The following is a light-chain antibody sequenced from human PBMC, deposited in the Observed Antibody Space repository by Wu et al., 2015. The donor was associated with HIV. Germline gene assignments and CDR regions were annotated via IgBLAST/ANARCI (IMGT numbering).Light chain of an antibody. J-gene: IGKJ1*01. CDR2: AAS. CDR1: QSVSSNY. Sequence: EIVLTQSPGTLSLSPGERATLSCRASQSVSSNYLAWYQQKPGQAPRLLIYAASSRATGIPDRFSGSGSGTDFTLTISRLEPEDFAVYYCQQCDTSLAWTFGQGPRWKSN. CDR3: QQCDTSLAWT. V-gene: IGKV3-20*01.